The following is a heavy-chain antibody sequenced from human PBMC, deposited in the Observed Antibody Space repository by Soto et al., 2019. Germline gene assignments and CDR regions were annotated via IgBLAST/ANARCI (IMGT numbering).Heavy chain of an antibody. D-gene: IGHD3-22*01. V-gene: IGHV1-69*13. CDR3: ALGGPKYYYDSSGYTSGFDY. J-gene: IGHJ4*02. CDR1: GGTFSSYA. CDR2: IIPIFGTA. Sequence: ASVKVSCKASGGTFSSYAISWVRQAPGQGLEWMGGIIPIFGTANYAQKFQGRVTITADESTSTAYMELSSLRSEDTAVYYCALGGPKYYYDSSGYTSGFDYWGQGTLVTVSS.